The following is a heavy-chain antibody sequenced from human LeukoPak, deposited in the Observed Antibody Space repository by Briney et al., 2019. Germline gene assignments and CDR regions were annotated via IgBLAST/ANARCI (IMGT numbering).Heavy chain of an antibody. J-gene: IGHJ3*02. Sequence: GGSLRLSCAASGFTFSSYAISWVRQAPGQGLEWMGGIIPIFGTANYAQKFQGRVTITADESTSTAYMELSSLRSEDTAVYYCARVRYEYSSSDAFDIWGQGTMVTVSS. D-gene: IGHD6-6*01. CDR3: ARVRYEYSSSDAFDI. V-gene: IGHV1-69*01. CDR2: IIPIFGTA. CDR1: GFTFSSYA.